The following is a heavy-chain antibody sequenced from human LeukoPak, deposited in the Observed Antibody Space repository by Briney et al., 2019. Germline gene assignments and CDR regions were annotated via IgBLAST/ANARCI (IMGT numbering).Heavy chain of an antibody. J-gene: IGHJ4*02. CDR2: IGTRSNPI. CDR3: AREARGSGRDYDY. V-gene: IGHV3-11*01. CDR1: GFSFSDFY. D-gene: IGHD1-26*01. Sequence: GGSLRLSCAASGFSFSDFYMSWIRQAPGMGLEWISYIGTRSNPIYYADSVKGRFTISRDDAKNSLYLQMNSLRDEDTAVYFCAREARGSGRDYDYWGQGILVTVSS.